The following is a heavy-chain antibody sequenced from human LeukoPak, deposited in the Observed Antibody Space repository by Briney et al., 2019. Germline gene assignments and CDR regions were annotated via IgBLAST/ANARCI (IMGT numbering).Heavy chain of an antibody. Sequence: SETLSLTCTVSGGSISSSSYYWGWIRQPAGKGLEWIGSIYYSGSTYYNPSLKSRVTISVDTSKNQFSLKLSSVTAADTAVYYCARMGDILTGELDYWGQGTLVTVSS. J-gene: IGHJ4*02. V-gene: IGHV4-39*01. CDR3: ARMGDILTGELDY. D-gene: IGHD3-9*01. CDR2: IYYSGST. CDR1: GGSISSSSYY.